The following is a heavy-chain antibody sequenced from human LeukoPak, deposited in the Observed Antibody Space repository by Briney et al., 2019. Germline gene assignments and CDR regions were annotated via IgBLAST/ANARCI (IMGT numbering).Heavy chain of an antibody. CDR1: GGSISSGGYS. V-gene: IGHV4-30-2*01. D-gene: IGHD6-13*01. Sequence: PSETLSLTCAVSGGSISSGGYSWSWIRQPPGKGLEWIGYIYHSGSTYYNPSLKSRVTISVDRSKNQFSLKLSSVTAADTAVYYCARAPWGSSWPFFDYWGQGTLVTVSS. J-gene: IGHJ4*02. CDR3: ARAPWGSSWPFFDY. CDR2: IYHSGST.